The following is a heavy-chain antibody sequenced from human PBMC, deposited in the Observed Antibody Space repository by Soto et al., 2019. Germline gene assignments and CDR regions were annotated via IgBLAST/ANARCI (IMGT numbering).Heavy chain of an antibody. CDR2: VYYLGNT. CDR1: SGSITTSSYY. V-gene: IGHV4-39*01. J-gene: IGHJ4*02. Sequence: SETLSLTCIISSGSITTSSYYWGWIRQPPGKGLEWIGSVYYLGNTYYNPSLKSRVTISVDTSKNQFSVYLRSVTAADTAVYYCARQSPTGDPDYWGLGILVTLSS. CDR3: ARQSPTGDPDY. D-gene: IGHD2-21*01.